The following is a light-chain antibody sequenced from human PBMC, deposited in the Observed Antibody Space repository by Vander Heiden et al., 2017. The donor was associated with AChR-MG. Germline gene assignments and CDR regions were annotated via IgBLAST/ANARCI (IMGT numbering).Light chain of an antibody. Sequence: IQMTQSPSTLSASVGHRVTITCRASQSISSWLAWYQQKPGKAPKLLIYDASSLDSGVPSRFSGSGSGTEFTLTISSLQPDDFATYYCQQYNSYSLTFGGGTKVEIK. CDR2: DAS. CDR1: QSISSW. CDR3: QQYNSYSLT. V-gene: IGKV1-5*01. J-gene: IGKJ4*01.